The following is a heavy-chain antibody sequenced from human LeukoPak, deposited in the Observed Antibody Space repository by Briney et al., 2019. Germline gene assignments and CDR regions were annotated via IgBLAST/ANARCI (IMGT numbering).Heavy chain of an antibody. Sequence: ASVKVSCKVSGYTLTELSMHWVRQAPGKGLEWMGGFDPEDGETIYAQKFQGRVTMTEDTSTDTAYMELSSLRSEDTAVYYCATGVGSLRSALGIAAAGWGQGTLVTVSS. CDR1: GYTLTELS. CDR2: FDPEDGET. D-gene: IGHD6-13*01. J-gene: IGHJ4*02. V-gene: IGHV1-24*01. CDR3: ATGVGSLRSALGIAAAG.